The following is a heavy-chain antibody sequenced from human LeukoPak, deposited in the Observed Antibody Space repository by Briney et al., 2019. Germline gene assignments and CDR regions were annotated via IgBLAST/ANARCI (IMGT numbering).Heavy chain of an antibody. D-gene: IGHD6-13*01. CDR1: GFTFDDYA. J-gene: IGHJ4*02. CDR2: ISGDGGTT. Sequence: QPGGSLRLSCTASGFTFDDYAMHWVRQAPAKGLEWVSLISGDGGTTDYADSVKGRFTISRDNRGNSLYLHMNSLRTEDTALYFCAKVYVGSWYAYDHWGQGTLVTVSS. V-gene: IGHV3-43*02. CDR3: AKVYVGSWYAYDH.